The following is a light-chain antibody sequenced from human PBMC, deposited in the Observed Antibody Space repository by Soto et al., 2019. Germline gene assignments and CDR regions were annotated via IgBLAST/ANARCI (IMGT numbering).Light chain of an antibody. J-gene: IGLJ1*01. Sequence: QSALTQPASVSGSPGQSITISCTGTSSDVGGYNYVSWYQHPVKAPKLMIYDVTNRPSGVSDRFSGSKSGNTASLTISGLQAEDEADYYCSSYTSSSTPYVFGTGTKLTVL. V-gene: IGLV2-14*03. CDR3: SSYTSSSTPYV. CDR1: SSDVGGYNY. CDR2: DVT.